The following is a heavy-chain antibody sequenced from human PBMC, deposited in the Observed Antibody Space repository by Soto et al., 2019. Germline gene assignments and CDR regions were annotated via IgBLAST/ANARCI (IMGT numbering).Heavy chain of an antibody. CDR1: GDSISSYY. Sequence: SETLSLTCTVSGDSISSYYWSWIRQPAGKGLEWIGRIYASGSTNYNPPLKSRVTMSVYTSSNQFSLRLSSVTAADTAVYYCARMQLSGTWYPDYWGQGTLVTVSS. V-gene: IGHV4-4*07. CDR2: IYASGST. CDR3: ARMQLSGTWYPDY. J-gene: IGHJ4*02. D-gene: IGHD6-13*01.